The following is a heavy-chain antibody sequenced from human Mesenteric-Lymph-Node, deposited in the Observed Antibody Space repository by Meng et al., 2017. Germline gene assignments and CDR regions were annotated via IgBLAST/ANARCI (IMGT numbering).Heavy chain of an antibody. CDR1: GFTFSAHW. Sequence: GESLKISCTAPGFTFSAHWLSWVRQAPGKGLEWVTVMSSDGSKKNNADSVKGRPTIPRDNSKKTLHLQMSSLRGEDTAVYYCAREGVYYRGAFDIWGQGTTVTVSS. V-gene: IGHV3-30*03. D-gene: IGHD5/OR15-5a*01. CDR3: AREGVYYRGAFDI. J-gene: IGHJ3*02. CDR2: MSSDGSKK.